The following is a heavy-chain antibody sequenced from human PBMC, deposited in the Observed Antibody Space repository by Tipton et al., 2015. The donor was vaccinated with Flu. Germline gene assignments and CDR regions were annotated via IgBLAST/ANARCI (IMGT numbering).Heavy chain of an antibody. CDR3: ARGNWNSNYDNWFDP. V-gene: IGHV4-39*07. D-gene: IGHD1-1*01. Sequence: TLSLTCTVSGASVNIENSYWVWIRKSLGWGLEWIGTIYTTGLTNYNPSLKSRVTVSLDMSKNQFSLNVSLVTAADTATYFCARGNWNSNYDNWFDPWGQGTPVTVSS. J-gene: IGHJ5*02. CDR2: IYTTGLT. CDR1: GASVNIENSY.